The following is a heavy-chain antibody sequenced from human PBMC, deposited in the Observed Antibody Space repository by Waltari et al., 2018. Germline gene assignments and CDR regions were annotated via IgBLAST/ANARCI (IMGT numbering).Heavy chain of an antibody. CDR3: AKDVWFSEWSFLMSAFDM. D-gene: IGHD3-3*01. Sequence: EVQLLESGGGLVQPGGSLRLSWAASKFTFNNYVMTWVRQAPGKGLEWVSASSGSGGKTYYADFVKGRFTISRDNSKNMVYLQMDSLRAEDTAIYYCAKDVWFSEWSFLMSAFDMWGQGTMVTVS. CDR1: KFTFNNYV. CDR2: SSGSGGKT. V-gene: IGHV3-23*01. J-gene: IGHJ3*02.